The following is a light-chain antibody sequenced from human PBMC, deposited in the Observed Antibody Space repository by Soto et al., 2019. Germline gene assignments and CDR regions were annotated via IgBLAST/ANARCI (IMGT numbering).Light chain of an antibody. J-gene: IGKJ3*01. CDR1: QSVSGN. CDR3: QKSSKWP. V-gene: IGKV3-11*01. CDR2: GAS. Sequence: EMLMTQSPASLSVSPGERVALTWRASQSVSGNLAWHQPKPAQTPRILIVGASNRATGIPARFSGSGSETDFTLTISRLEPEESDVYYCQKSSKWPFGPGTKVDI.